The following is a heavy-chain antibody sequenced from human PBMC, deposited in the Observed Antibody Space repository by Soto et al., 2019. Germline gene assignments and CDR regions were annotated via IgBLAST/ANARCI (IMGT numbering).Heavy chain of an antibody. Sequence: SVQVSCKASGGTFSSYAICWVRQAPGQGLAWMGGIIPIFGTANYAQKLQGRVTITADKSTSTAYMELSSLRSEDTAVYYCAREYSSSEGNWFDHWGQGTLVTVSS. CDR1: GGTFSSYA. D-gene: IGHD6-6*01. CDR2: IIPIFGTA. CDR3: AREYSSSEGNWFDH. V-gene: IGHV1-69*06. J-gene: IGHJ5*02.